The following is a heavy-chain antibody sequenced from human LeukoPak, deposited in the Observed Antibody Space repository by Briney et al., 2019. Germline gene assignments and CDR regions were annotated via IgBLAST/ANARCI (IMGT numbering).Heavy chain of an antibody. V-gene: IGHV3-23*01. J-gene: IGHJ6*02. D-gene: IGHD5-18*01. Sequence: GGSLRLSCAASGFTFSSYAMSWVRQAPGKGLEWVSAISGSGGSTYYADSVKGRFTISRDNSKNTLYLQMNSLRAEDTAVYYCAKDATPYVDTEDYYGMDVWGQGTTVTVSS. CDR1: GFTFSSYA. CDR3: AKDATPYVDTEDYYGMDV. CDR2: ISGSGGST.